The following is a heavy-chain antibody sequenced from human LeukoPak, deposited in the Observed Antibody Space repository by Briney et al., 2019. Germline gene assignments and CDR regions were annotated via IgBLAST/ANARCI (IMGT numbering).Heavy chain of an antibody. CDR1: GGSISNY. CDR3: ARVGYCSSTSCYSGAYYFDY. Sequence: TLSLTCTVSGGSISNYFWSWIRQPPGKALEWLALIYWDDDKRYSPSLKSRLTITKDTSKNQVVLTMTNMDPVDTATYYCARVGYCSSTSCYSGAYYFDYWGQGTLVTVSS. J-gene: IGHJ4*02. D-gene: IGHD2-2*02. CDR2: IYWDDDK. V-gene: IGHV2-5*08.